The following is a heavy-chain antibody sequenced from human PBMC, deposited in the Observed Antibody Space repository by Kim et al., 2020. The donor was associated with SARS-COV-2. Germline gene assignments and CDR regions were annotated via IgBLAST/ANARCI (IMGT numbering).Heavy chain of an antibody. D-gene: IGHD7-27*01. CDR3: AKGSGDRPGDY. J-gene: IGHJ4*02. CDR2: T. Sequence: TYYADSVKGRFTISRDNSKNTLYLQMNSLRAEDTAVYYCAKGSGDRPGDYWGQGTLVTVSS. V-gene: IGHV3-23*01.